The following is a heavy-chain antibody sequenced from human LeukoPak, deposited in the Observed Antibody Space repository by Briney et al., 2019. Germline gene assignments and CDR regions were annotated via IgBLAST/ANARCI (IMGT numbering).Heavy chain of an antibody. CDR3: AKTRGTNWAVDY. J-gene: IGHJ4*02. CDR1: GGSISSSNYY. V-gene: IGHV4-39*07. D-gene: IGHD1-7*01. Sequence: SETLSLTCTVSGGSISSSNYYWGWIRQPPGKGLEWIGSIYYSGSTYYSPSLKSRVTISVDTSKNQFSLKLSSVTAADTAVYYCAKTRGTNWAVDYWGQGTLVTVSS. CDR2: IYYSGST.